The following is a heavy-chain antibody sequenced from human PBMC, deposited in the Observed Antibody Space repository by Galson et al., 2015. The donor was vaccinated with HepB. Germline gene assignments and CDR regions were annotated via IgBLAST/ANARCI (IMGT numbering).Heavy chain of an antibody. CDR3: ARHRGRSSWYVPAYYYYYGMDV. CDR1: GYSFTSYR. Sequence: QSGAEVKKPGESLRITCKGSGYSFTSYRISWVRQMPGKGLEWMGRIDPSDSYTNYGPSFQGHVTISADKSISTAYLQWSSLKASDTAMYYCARHRGRSSWYVPAYYYYYGMDVWGQGTTVTVSS. CDR2: IDPSDSYT. D-gene: IGHD6-13*01. J-gene: IGHJ6*02. V-gene: IGHV5-10-1*01.